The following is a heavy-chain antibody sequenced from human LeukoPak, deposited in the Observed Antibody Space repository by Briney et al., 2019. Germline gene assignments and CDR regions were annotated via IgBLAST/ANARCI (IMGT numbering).Heavy chain of an antibody. D-gene: IGHD4-23*01. CDR2: IKQDGSEK. CDR3: AKDVGNSYFDY. CDR1: GFTFSSYW. J-gene: IGHJ4*02. V-gene: IGHV3-7*01. Sequence: GGSLRLSCAASGFTFSSYWMSWVRQAPGKGLEWVANIKQDGSEKYYVDSVKGRFTISRDNAKNSLYLQMNSLRAEDTAVYYCAKDVGNSYFDYWGQGTLVTVSS.